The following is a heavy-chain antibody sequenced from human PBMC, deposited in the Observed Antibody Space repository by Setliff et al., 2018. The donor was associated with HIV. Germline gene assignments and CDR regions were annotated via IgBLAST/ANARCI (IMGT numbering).Heavy chain of an antibody. V-gene: IGHV6-1*01. CDR1: GDSVSSDSAA. CDR3: ARGGITAYYFDH. CDR2: TYYRSKWYT. Sequence: PSQTLSVTCAISGDSVSSDSAAWNWIRQSPSRGLEWLARTYYRSKWYTDYAVSVKSRITINPDTSRNQFSLQLSSVIPDDSAVYFCARGGITAYYFDHWAQGTLVTVSS. D-gene: IGHD5-18*01. J-gene: IGHJ4*02.